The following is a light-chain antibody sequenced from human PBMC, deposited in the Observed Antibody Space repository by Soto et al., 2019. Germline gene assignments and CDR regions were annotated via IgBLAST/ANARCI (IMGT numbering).Light chain of an antibody. CDR2: DAS. V-gene: IGKV1-5*01. CDR1: QRISRY. Sequence: DHQMTQSPSPPSASVGDRGPITCRASQRISRYLAWYQQKPGEAPKLLIYDASSLQSGVPSRFSGSGSGTEFSLSITGLQPDDFATYYCQYYRGLSSFGPGTKVDIK. CDR3: QYYRGLSS. J-gene: IGKJ3*01.